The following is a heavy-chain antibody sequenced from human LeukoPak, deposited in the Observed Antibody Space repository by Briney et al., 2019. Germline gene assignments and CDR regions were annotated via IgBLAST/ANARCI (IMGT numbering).Heavy chain of an antibody. D-gene: IGHD2-2*01. CDR1: GGTFSSYA. CDR2: IIPILGIA. J-gene: IGHJ4*02. Sequence: SVKVSCKASGGTFSSYAISWVRQAPGQGLEWMGRIIPILGIANYAQKFQGRVTITADKSTSTAYMELSSLRSDDTAVYYCARATALVPAAFYWGQGTLVTVSS. V-gene: IGHV1-69*04. CDR3: ARATALVPAAFY.